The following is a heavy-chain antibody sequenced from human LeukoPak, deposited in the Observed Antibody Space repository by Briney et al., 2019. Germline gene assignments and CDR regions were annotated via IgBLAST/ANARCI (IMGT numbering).Heavy chain of an antibody. CDR1: GFTFSSYA. D-gene: IGHD1-1*01. CDR3: AKGQELDDGVFDS. J-gene: IGHJ4*02. CDR2: IRGNGDRT. V-gene: IGHV3-23*01. Sequence: GGSLRLSCAASGFTFSSYAMTWVRQAPGKGLEWVSTIRGNGDRTHYADSVKGRFTISRDNSKNTLYLQMNSLRGGDSAIYYCAKGQELDDGVFDSWGQGTLVTVSS.